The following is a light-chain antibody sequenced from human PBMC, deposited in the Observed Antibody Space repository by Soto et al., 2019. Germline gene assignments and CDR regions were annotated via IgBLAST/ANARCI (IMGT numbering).Light chain of an antibody. Sequence: EIQMTQSPSTLSASVGDRVTITGRASQSVYSWLAWYQQSPGQAPKILIYKASILENGVPSRFSGTGSGTEFTLTISGLQPDDFASYYCQQYNNYSGTFGQGTKVDIK. CDR2: KAS. J-gene: IGKJ1*01. V-gene: IGKV1-5*03. CDR3: QQYNNYSGT. CDR1: QSVYSW.